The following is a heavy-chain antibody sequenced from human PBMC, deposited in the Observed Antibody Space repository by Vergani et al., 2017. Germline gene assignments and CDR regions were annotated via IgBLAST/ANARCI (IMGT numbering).Heavy chain of an antibody. D-gene: IGHD5-12*01. J-gene: IGHJ4*02. Sequence: QLQLQESGPGLVKPSETLSLTCTVSGGSISSSSYYWGWLRQPPGKGLEWIGSIYYSGTTYYKPSLTSRVTISVDTSKKQLSLKLSSVTAADTAVYYGACDYSDTYYWGQGTLVTVSS. V-gene: IGHV4-39*01. CDR2: IYYSGTT. CDR3: ACDYSDTYY. CDR1: GGSISSSSYY.